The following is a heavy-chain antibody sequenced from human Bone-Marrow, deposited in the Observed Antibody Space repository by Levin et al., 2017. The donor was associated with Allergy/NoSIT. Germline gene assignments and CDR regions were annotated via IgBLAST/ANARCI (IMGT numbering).Heavy chain of an antibody. CDR1: GFTFSSYA. D-gene: IGHD3-22*01. J-gene: IGHJ4*02. CDR2: SSGTGGNT. CDR3: ATGSAVVVMTLVS. V-gene: IGHV3-23*01. Sequence: GGSLRLSCAASGFTFSSYAMSWVRQAPGEGLEWVSGSSGTGGNTDYADPVKGRFTISRDNSKNTLYVQMNNLRAEGTAVYYCATGSAVVVMTLVSWGQGTLVTVSS.